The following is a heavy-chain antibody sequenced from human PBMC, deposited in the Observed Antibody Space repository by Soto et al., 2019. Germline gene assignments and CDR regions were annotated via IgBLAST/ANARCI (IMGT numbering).Heavy chain of an antibody. CDR1: GFTVSSTY. CDR2: LYTGTDT. D-gene: IGHD1-1*01. Sequence: PGGSLRLSCAASGFTVSSTYLTWVRQAPGKGLEWVAILYTGTDTVYADSVKSRFTISRDNSKNTLYLQMHSLRDEDTAVYYCAREFNEHDYWGQGTLVTVSS. J-gene: IGHJ4*02. V-gene: IGHV3-53*05. CDR3: AREFNEHDY.